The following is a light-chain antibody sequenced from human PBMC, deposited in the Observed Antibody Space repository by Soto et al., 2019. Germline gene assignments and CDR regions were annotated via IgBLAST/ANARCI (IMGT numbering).Light chain of an antibody. J-gene: IGLJ3*02. V-gene: IGLV2-14*01. Sequence: QSALTQPASVSRSPGQSCTIFCTGTSSDVGGYDYVSWYQHHPGKAPKLMIFEVSNRPSGVSDRFSGSKSGNTASLTISGLQAEDEADYYCSSFTTSRTWVFGGGTKLTVL. CDR2: EVS. CDR1: SSDVGGYDY. CDR3: SSFTTSRTWV.